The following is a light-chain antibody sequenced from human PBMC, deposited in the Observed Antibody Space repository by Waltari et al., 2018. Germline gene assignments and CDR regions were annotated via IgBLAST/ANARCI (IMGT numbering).Light chain of an antibody. V-gene: IGLV4-69*01. CDR3: QTWGFGIEV. CDR1: SGQSDYA. CDR2: VNSDGSH. J-gene: IGLJ3*02. Sequence: QLVLTQPPSASASLGASVKLTGPLSSGQSDYAIAWHQQQPRKGPRYLMRVNSDGSHKKGDGIPDRFSGSSSGAERFLTISSLQSEDEADYFCQTWGFGIEVFGGGTKLTVL.